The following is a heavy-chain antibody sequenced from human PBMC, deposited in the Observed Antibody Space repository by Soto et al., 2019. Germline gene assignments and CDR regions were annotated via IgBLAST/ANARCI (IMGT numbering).Heavy chain of an antibody. CDR1: GYTFTNYA. D-gene: IGHD3-22*01. CDR3: ARGDYYDIHDY. CDR2: INAGNGNT. Sequence: QVQLVQSGAEVKKPGASVKVSCKASGYTFTNYAMHWVRQAPGQRLEWMGWINAGNGNTKYSQKFQGRVTITRDTSARPAYMELGSLRSEDTAVYYCARGDYYDIHDYWGQGTLVTVSS. V-gene: IGHV1-3*01. J-gene: IGHJ4*02.